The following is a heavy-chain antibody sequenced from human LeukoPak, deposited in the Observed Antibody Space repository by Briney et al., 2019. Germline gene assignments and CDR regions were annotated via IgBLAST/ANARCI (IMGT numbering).Heavy chain of an antibody. V-gene: IGHV4-30-2*01. CDR2: TYHSGSA. CDR1: GGSISYSGYS. CDR3: ARAGDLIVVAMGAFDI. Sequence: SQTLSLTCAVSGGSISYSGYSWSWIRQPPGKGLEWIGYTYHSGSAYYNPSLNSRVTISVDRSKNQFSLKLTSVTAADTAVYYCARAGDLIVVAMGAFDIWGQGTMVTVSS. D-gene: IGHD2-15*01. J-gene: IGHJ3*02.